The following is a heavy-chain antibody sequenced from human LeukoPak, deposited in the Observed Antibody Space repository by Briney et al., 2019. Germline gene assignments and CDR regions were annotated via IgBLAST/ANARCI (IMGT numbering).Heavy chain of an antibody. CDR2: ISSSGSPI. CDR1: GFTFSDYY. J-gene: IGHJ4*02. D-gene: IGHD1-26*01. Sequence: GGSLRLSCAASGFTFSDYYMSWIRQAPGKGLEWVSYISSSGSPIYYADSVKGRFTISRDNAKNSLYLQMNSLRADDTAVYYCAKDWDSGSYFADYWGQGTLVTVSS. CDR3: AKDWDSGSYFADY. V-gene: IGHV3-11*01.